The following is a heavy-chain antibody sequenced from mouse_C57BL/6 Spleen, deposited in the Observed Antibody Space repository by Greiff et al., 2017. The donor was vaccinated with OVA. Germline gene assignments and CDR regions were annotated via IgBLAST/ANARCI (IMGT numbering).Heavy chain of an antibody. Sequence: VMLVESGPGLVAPSQSLSITCTVSGFSLTSYGVSWVRQPPGKGLEWLGVIWGDGSTNYHSALISSLSISKDNSKSQDFLKLISLQTDDTAAYDGANTANWDYYDAMDYWGQGTSVTVSS. V-gene: IGHV2-3*01. J-gene: IGHJ4*01. CDR3: ANTANWDYYDAMDY. CDR2: IWGDGST. CDR1: GFSLTSYG. D-gene: IGHD4-1*02.